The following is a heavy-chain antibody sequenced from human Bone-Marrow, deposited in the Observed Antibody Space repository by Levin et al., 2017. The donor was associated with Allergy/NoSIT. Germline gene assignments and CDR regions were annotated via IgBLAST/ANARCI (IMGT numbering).Heavy chain of an antibody. CDR2: ISSSSSYI. D-gene: IGHD3-22*01. Sequence: GGSLRLSCAASGFTFSSYSMNWVRQAPGKGLEWVSSISSSSSYIYYADSVKGRFTISRDNAKNSLYLQMNSLRAEDTAVYYCARDNYDSSGYYYRDYYYGMDVWGQGTTVTVSS. CDR3: ARDNYDSSGYYYRDYYYGMDV. CDR1: GFTFSSYS. V-gene: IGHV3-21*01. J-gene: IGHJ6*02.